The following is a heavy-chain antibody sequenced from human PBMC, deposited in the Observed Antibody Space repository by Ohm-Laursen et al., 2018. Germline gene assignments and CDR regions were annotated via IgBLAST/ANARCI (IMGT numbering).Heavy chain of an antibody. CDR3: AREMRGMYHDRSGNYMLPGSDY. J-gene: IGHJ4*02. Sequence: SLRLSCAATGFNFSEFYMSWIRQAPGKGLEWISYISATGNTRYYEDSLKGRITIFRDNGKKLLYLQMHSLRAEDTAVYYCAREMRGMYHDRSGNYMLPGSDYWGQGPLVTVSS. V-gene: IGHV3-11*01. D-gene: IGHD3-22*01. CDR2: ISATGNTR. CDR1: GFNFSEFY.